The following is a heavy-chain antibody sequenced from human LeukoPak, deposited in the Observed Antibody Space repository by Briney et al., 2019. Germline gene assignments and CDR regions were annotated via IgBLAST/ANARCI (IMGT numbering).Heavy chain of an antibody. CDR1: GFTFSSYA. CDR3: ASLVVVRRADAFDI. V-gene: IGHV3-30-3*01. CDR2: ISYDGSNK. D-gene: IGHD3-22*01. J-gene: IGHJ3*02. Sequence: GRSLRLSCAASGFTFSSYAMHWVRQAPGKGLEWVAVISYDGSNKYYADSVKGRFTISRDNSKNTLYLQMNSLRAEDTAVYYCASLVVVRRADAFDIWGQGTMVTVSS.